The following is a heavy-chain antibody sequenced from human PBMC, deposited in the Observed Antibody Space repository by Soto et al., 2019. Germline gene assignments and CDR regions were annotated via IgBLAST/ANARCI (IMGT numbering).Heavy chain of an antibody. V-gene: IGHV1-69*01. Sequence: QVQLVQSGAEVKKPGSSVKVSCKASGSTFSRNTISWVRQAPGQGLEWMGGSIPIFGTANYAQKFQGRVTITADESTSTAYMELNRLRSEDTAVYYCARQFDYDSSSGYYYAYWGQGTLVTVSS. J-gene: IGHJ4*02. D-gene: IGHD3-22*01. CDR1: GSTFSRNT. CDR3: ARQFDYDSSSGYYYAY. CDR2: SIPIFGTA.